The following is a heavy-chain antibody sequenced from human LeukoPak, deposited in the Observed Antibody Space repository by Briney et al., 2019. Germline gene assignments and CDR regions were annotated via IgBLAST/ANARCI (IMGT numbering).Heavy chain of an antibody. CDR3: ARHLPYGWFDP. CDR2: IYHSGST. J-gene: IGHJ5*02. V-gene: IGHV4-38-2*02. CDR1: GYSISGGFY. D-gene: IGHD4-17*01. Sequence: SETLSLTCTVSGYSISGGFYWGWIRQPPGKGLEWIGYIYHSGSTYYNPSLKSRVTISVDRSKNQFSLKLSSVTAADTAVYYCARHLPYGWFDPWGQGTLVTVSS.